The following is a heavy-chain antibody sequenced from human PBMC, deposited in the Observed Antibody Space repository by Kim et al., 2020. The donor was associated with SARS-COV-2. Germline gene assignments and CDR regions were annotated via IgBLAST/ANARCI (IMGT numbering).Heavy chain of an antibody. D-gene: IGHD3-3*01. V-gene: IGHV4-39*01. CDR1: GGSISSSSYY. CDR2: IYYSGST. CDR3: ERHERTDITSFGVVTQRGWFDT. J-gene: IGHJ5*02. Sequence: SETLSLTCTVSGGSISSSSYYWGWIRQPPGKVREWIGSIYYSGSTYYNPSLKSRVTISVDTSKNQFSLKLSTVTAEDTAVYYWERHERTDITSFGVVTQRGWFDTWGQGYRLTVS.